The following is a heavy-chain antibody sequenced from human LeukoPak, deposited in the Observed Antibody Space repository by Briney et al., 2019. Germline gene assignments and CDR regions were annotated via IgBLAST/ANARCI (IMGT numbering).Heavy chain of an antibody. CDR1: GFTFSSYA. D-gene: IGHD3-16*01. CDR2: ISGSGGST. V-gene: IGHV3-23*01. Sequence: GGSLRLSCAASGFTFSSYAMSWVRQAPGKGLEWVSGISGSGGSTYYADSVKGRFTISRDNSKNTLYLQMNSLRAEDTAVYYCATRWLTNQLRHFDYWGQGTLVTVSS. J-gene: IGHJ4*02. CDR3: ATRWLTNQLRHFDY.